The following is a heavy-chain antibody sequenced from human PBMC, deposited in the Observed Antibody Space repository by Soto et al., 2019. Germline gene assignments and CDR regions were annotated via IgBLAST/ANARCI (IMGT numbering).Heavy chain of an antibody. Sequence: GGSLRLSCAASGFTVSSNYMSWVRQAPGKGLEWVSVIYSGGSTYYADSVKGRFTISRDNSKNTLYLQMNSLRAEDTAVYYRAKNIAARDSDYWGQGPLVTVS. CDR1: GFTVSSNY. D-gene: IGHD6-6*01. CDR2: IYSGGST. J-gene: IGHJ4*02. V-gene: IGHV3-66*01. CDR3: AKNIAARDSDY.